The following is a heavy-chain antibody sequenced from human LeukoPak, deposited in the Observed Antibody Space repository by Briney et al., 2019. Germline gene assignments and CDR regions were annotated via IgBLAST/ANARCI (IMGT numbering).Heavy chain of an antibody. Sequence: GGSLRLSCAASGFTVSSSYMSWVRQAPGKGLEWVSVIYSGGSTYYADSVKGRFTISRDNSKNTLYLQMNSLRAEDTAVYYCARALKPGRAFDIWGQGTMVTVSS. CDR2: IYSGGST. CDR3: ARALKPGRAFDI. V-gene: IGHV3-66*01. CDR1: GFTVSSSY. D-gene: IGHD1-14*01. J-gene: IGHJ3*02.